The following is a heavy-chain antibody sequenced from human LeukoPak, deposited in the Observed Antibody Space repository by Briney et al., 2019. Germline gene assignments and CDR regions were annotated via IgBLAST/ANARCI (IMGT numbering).Heavy chain of an antibody. CDR2: ISGSCGST. CDR3: AKIPVGNYSYYGMDV. Sequence: GGSLRLSCEASGFTFSSYAMSWVRQAPGKGLEGVSAISGSCGSTYYADSVKGRFTISRDNSTNTLYLQMNSLRAEDTAVYYCAKIPVGNYSYYGMDVWGQGTTVTVSS. V-gene: IGHV3-23*01. D-gene: IGHD1-26*01. CDR1: GFTFSSYA. J-gene: IGHJ6*02.